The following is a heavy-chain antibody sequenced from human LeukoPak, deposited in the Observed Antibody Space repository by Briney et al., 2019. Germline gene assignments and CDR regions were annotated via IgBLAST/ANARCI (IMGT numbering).Heavy chain of an antibody. J-gene: IGHJ3*02. CDR2: IKQDGSEK. CDR3: ARPQYYDFWSGGWDAFDI. CDR1: GFTFSSYW. D-gene: IGHD3-3*01. Sequence: GGSLRLSCAASGFTFSSYWMSWVPQAPGKGLEWVANIKQDGSEKYYVDSVKGRFTISRDNAKNSLYLQMNSLRAEDTAVYYCARPQYYDFWSGGWDAFDIWGQGTMVTVSS. V-gene: IGHV3-7*05.